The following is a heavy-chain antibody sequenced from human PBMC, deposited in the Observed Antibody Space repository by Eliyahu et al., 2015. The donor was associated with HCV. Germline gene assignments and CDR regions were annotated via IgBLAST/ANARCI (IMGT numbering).Heavy chain of an antibody. CDR1: GGSISSGSYY. CDR2: IYTSGST. CDR3: ASSNYDFWSGYFDY. V-gene: IGHV4-61*02. J-gene: IGHJ4*02. Sequence: QVQLQESGPGLVKPSQTLSLTCTVSGGSISSGSYYWSWIRQPAGKGLEWIGRIYTSGSTNYNPSLKSRVTISVDTSKNQFSLKLSSVTAADTAVYYCASSNYDFWSGYFDYWGQGTLVTVSS. D-gene: IGHD3-3*01.